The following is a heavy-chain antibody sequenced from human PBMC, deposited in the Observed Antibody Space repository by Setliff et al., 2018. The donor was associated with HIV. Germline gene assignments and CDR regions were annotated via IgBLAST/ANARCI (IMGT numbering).Heavy chain of an antibody. CDR2: INHSGST. D-gene: IGHD2-15*01. CDR3: ARDDRCSGDTCYYY. J-gene: IGHJ4*02. Sequence: KASETLSLTCGVYGGSLSDYYWNWIRQPPGKGLEWIAEINHSGSTNYNPSLKSRATISVDTSQNQLSLKLGSVTAADTAMYYCARDDRCSGDTCYYYWGQGALVTVSS. V-gene: IGHV4-34*01. CDR1: GGSLSDYY.